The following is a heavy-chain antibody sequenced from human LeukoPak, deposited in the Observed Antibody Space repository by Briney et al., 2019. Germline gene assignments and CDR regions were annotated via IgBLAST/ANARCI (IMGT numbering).Heavy chain of an antibody. V-gene: IGHV1-18*01. D-gene: IGHD3-22*01. CDR3: AREDRAYYYDSSGYYFDAFDI. CDR1: GYTFTNYG. Sequence: ASVKVSCKASGYTFTNYGLSWARQAPGQGPEWMGWISTYNGNTNYAQKFQGRVTITADESTSTAYMELSSLRSEDTAMYYCAREDRAYYYDSSGYYFDAFDIWGQGTVVTVSS. CDR2: ISTYNGNT. J-gene: IGHJ3*02.